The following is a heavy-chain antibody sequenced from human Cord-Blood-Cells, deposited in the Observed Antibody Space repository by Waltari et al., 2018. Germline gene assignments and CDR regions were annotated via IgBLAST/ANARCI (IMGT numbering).Heavy chain of an antibody. CDR3: ARVQLGIYWYFDL. CDR1: GYSTSRDYY. J-gene: IGHJ2*01. Sequence: QVQLQASGPGLVKPSETLSLSCAVYGYSTSRDYYWAWIPQPPGKGLERIGSIYHSGSTYYNPSLKSRVTISVDTSKNQFSLKLSSVTAADTAVYYCARVQLGIYWYFDLWGRGTLVTVSS. V-gene: IGHV4-38-2*01. CDR2: IYHSGST. D-gene: IGHD7-27*01.